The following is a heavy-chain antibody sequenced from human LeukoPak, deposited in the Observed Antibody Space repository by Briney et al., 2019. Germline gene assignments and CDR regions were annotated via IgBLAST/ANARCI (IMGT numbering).Heavy chain of an antibody. V-gene: IGHV3-30*02. J-gene: IGHJ6*03. CDR1: GFTFSSYG. D-gene: IGHD6-13*01. CDR3: AKDPGSSSWYYYYYYMDV. CDR2: IRYDGSNK. Sequence: GGSLRLSCAASGFTFSSYGMHCVRQAPGKGLEWVAFIRYDGSNKYYADSVKGRFTISRDNSKITLYLQMNSLRAKDTAVYYCAKDPGSSSWYYYYYYMDVWGKGTTVTISS.